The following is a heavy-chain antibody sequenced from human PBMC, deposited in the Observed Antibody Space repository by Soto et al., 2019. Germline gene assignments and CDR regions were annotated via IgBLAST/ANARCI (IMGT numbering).Heavy chain of an antibody. CDR1: GGSISSGGYY. Sequence: SETLSLTCTVSGGSISSGGYYWSWIRQHPGKGLEWIGYIYYSGSTYYNPSLKSRVTISVDTSKNQFSLKLSSVTAADTAVYYCARDGRSGYLFWGQGTVGTVSS. CDR3: ARDGRSGYLF. D-gene: IGHD3-3*01. J-gene: IGHJ4*02. V-gene: IGHV4-31*03. CDR2: IYYSGST.